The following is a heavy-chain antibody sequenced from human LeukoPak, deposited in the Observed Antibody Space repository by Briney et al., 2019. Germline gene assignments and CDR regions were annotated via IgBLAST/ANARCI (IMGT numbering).Heavy chain of an antibody. V-gene: IGHV3-23*01. CDR3: AKARTTSGISPSD. CDR1: GFTFSSDA. J-gene: IGHJ4*02. D-gene: IGHD3-10*01. CDR2: IGGSGSST. Sequence: GGSLRLSCAASGFTFSSDAMSWVRQAPGKGLEWVSNIGGSGSSTYYADSVKGRFTISRDNSKNTLYLQMNSLRAEDTAVYYCAKARTTSGISPSDWGQGTLVTVSS.